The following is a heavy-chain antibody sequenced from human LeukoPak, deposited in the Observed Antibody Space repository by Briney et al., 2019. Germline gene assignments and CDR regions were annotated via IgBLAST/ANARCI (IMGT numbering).Heavy chain of an antibody. CDR2: ISSSGSTI. CDR1: GFIFSSYE. J-gene: IGHJ6*04. Sequence: GGSLRLSCAASGFIFSSYEMNWVRQAPGEGLEWVSYISSSGSTIYYADSVKGRFTISRDNAKNSLYLQMNSLRAEDTAVYYCAELGITMIGGVWGKGTTVTISS. D-gene: IGHD3-10*02. CDR3: AELGITMIGGV. V-gene: IGHV3-48*03.